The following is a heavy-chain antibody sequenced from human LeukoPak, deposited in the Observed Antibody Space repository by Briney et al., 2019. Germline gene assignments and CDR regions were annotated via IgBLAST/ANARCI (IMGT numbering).Heavy chain of an antibody. Sequence: GGSLRLSCAASGFAFSSYAMSWVRQAPGKGLEWVSAISGSGGSTYYADSVKGRFTISRDNSKNTLYLQMNSLRAEDTAVYYCAFSYGSGSYCRFWGQGTLVTVSP. D-gene: IGHD3-10*01. J-gene: IGHJ4*02. CDR3: AFSYGSGSYCRF. V-gene: IGHV3-23*01. CDR1: GFAFSSYA. CDR2: ISGSGGST.